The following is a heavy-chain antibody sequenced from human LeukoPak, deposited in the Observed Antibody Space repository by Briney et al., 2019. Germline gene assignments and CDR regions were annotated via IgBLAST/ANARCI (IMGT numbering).Heavy chain of an antibody. CDR2: INAGNGNT. CDR3: ARALKDYDILTGYSY. J-gene: IGHJ4*02. Sequence: ASVKVSRKAYGYTFTSYAMHWVRQAPGQRLEWMGWINAGNGNTKYSQKFQGRVTITRDTSASTAYMELSSLRSEDTAVYYCARALKDYDILTGYSYWGQGTLVTVSS. D-gene: IGHD3-9*01. V-gene: IGHV1-3*01. CDR1: GYTFTSYA.